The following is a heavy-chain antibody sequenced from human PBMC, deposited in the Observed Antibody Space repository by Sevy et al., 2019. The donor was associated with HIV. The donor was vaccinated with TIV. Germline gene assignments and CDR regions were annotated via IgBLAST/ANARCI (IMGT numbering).Heavy chain of an antibody. D-gene: IGHD2-2*01. Sequence: GGSLRLSCAASAFTFSDYYMNWVRQAPGKGLEWVSSISGRSSYIHYADSVRGRFTISRDNVKNSLYLQMNSLRVDDTAVYFCARDGGCSSTSCLLYFDSWGQGALVTVSS. CDR1: AFTFSDYY. J-gene: IGHJ4*02. V-gene: IGHV3-21*01. CDR2: ISGRSSYI. CDR3: ARDGGCSSTSCLLYFDS.